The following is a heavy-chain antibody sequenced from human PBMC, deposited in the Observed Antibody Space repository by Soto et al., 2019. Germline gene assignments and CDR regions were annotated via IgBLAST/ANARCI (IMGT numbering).Heavy chain of an antibody. D-gene: IGHD3-10*01. Sequence: GSSVQPSCKASGYSFTVNYIHWVRQAPGQGLEWMGIINPNSGSTTYAQKFQGRVTMTRDTSTGTVYMELASLTSEDTAIYYCAIVHYSYGSLYYLDVCGQGTSVTVSS. V-gene: IGHV1-46*01. J-gene: IGHJ4*02. CDR2: INPNSGST. CDR1: GYSFTVNY. CDR3: AIVHYSYGSLYYLDV.